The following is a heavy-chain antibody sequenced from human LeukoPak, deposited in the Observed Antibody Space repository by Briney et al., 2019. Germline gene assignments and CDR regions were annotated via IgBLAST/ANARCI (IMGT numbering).Heavy chain of an antibody. J-gene: IGHJ6*03. CDR2: INWNGGST. CDR1: GFTFYDYG. CDR3: ARVVTMVRGVTYYYYMDV. Sequence: GGALRLSCAASGFTFYDYGTCSVRHAPGKGLEWVSGINWNGGSTDYADSVRGRFTISRDNAKNSLYLQMNSLRAEDTALYYCARVVTMVRGVTYYYYMDVWGKGTTVTVSS. V-gene: IGHV3-20*04. D-gene: IGHD3-10*01.